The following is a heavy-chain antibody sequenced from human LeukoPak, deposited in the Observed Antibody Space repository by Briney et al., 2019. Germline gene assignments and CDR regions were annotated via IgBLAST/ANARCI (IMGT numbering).Heavy chain of an antibody. D-gene: IGHD1-26*01. V-gene: IGHV3-30*18. J-gene: IGHJ4*02. CDR1: GFTFSSYG. CDR2: ISYDGSNK. Sequence: PGRSLRLSCAASGFTFSSYGMHWVRQAPGKGLEWVAVISYDGSNKYYADSVKGRFTISRDNSKNTLYLQMNSLRAEDKAVYYCAKNVAPWELLSGFDYWGQGTLVTVSS. CDR3: AKNVAPWELLSGFDY.